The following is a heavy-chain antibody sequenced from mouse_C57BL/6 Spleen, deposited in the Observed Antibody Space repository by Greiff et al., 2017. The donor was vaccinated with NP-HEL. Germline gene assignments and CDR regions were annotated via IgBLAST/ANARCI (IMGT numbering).Heavy chain of an antibody. D-gene: IGHD1-1*01. CDR1: GFSFNTYA. CDR2: IRSKSNNYAT. V-gene: IGHV10-1*01. Sequence: EVKLMESGGGLVQPKGSLKLSCAASGFSFNTYAMNWVRQAPGKGLEWVARIRSKSNNYATYYADSVKDRFTISRDDSESMLYLQMNNLKTEDTAMYYCVRHRGSSYFDYWGQGTTLTVSS. J-gene: IGHJ2*01. CDR3: VRHRGSSYFDY.